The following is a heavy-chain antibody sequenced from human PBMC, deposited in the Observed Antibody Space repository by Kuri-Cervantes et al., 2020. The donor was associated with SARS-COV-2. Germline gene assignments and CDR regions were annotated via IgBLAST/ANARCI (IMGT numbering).Heavy chain of an antibody. CDR3: ARGVLYGYSMNAGRGDY. CDR2: IIPILGIA. Sequence: SVKVSCKASGGTFSSYTISWVRQAPGQGLEWMGRIIPILGIANYAQKFQGRVTMTRDTSTSTVYMELSSLRSEDTAVYYCARGVLYGYSMNAGRGDYWGQGTLVTVSS. J-gene: IGHJ4*02. CDR1: GGTFSSYT. D-gene: IGHD2-15*01. V-gene: IGHV1-69*02.